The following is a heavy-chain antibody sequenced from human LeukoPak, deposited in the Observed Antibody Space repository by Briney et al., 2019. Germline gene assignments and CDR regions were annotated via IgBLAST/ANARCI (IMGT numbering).Heavy chain of an antibody. CDR3: ARNWKR. Sequence: SETLSLTCTVSGGSISSGSYYWSWIRQPPGKGLEWIGYIYYSGSTNYNPSLKSRVTISVDTSKNQFSLKLSSVTAADTAVYYCARNWKRWGQGTLVTVSS. D-gene: IGHD1-1*01. V-gene: IGHV4-61*01. J-gene: IGHJ4*02. CDR1: GGSISSGSYY. CDR2: IYYSGST.